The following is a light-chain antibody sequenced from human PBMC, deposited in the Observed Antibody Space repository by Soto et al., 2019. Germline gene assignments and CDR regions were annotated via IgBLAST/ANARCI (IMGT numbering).Light chain of an antibody. CDR1: QSIARD. J-gene: IGKJ1*01. CDR2: AAS. CDR3: QQSYSTPPWT. V-gene: IGKV1-39*01. Sequence: DIQMTQSPSSLSASVGDRVTITCRASQSIARDLNWYQQKSGKAPKFLIYAASSLQNGVPSRFSGRGSGTDFTLTISSLPPEDSATYFCQQSYSTPPWTFGQGTKVDIK.